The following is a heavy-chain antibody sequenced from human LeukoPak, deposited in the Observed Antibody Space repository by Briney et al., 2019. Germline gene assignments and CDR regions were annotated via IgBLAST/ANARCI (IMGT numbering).Heavy chain of an antibody. CDR2: INPNSGGT. CDR3: ARDPDARYCSSTSCYGDDY. D-gene: IGHD2-2*01. J-gene: IGHJ4*02. CDR1: GYTSTGYY. Sequence: ASVKVSCKASGYTSTGYYMHWVRQAPGQGLEWMGWINPNSGGTNYAQKFQGRVTMTRDTSISTAYMELSRLRSDDTAVYYCARDPDARYCSSTSCYGDDYWGQGTLVTVSS. V-gene: IGHV1-2*02.